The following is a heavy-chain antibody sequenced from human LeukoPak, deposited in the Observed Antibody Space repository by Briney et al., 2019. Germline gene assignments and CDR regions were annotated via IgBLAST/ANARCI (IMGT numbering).Heavy chain of an antibody. CDR1: GGSISSYY. CDR3: ARGGDCPDY. V-gene: IGHV4-4*07. CDR2: IYASGST. Sequence: SETLSLTCTVSGGSISSYYWSWIRQPAGKGLEWIGRIYASGSTNYNPSLKSRVTMSVDTSRNQFSLRLTSVTAADTAVYYCARGGDCPDYWAQGTLVTVSS. J-gene: IGHJ4*02. D-gene: IGHD2-21*02.